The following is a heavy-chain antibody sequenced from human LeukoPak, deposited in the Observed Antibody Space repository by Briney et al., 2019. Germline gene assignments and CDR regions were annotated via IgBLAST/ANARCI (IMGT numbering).Heavy chain of an antibody. CDR3: AKDRTSSPGAY. V-gene: IGHV3-23*01. Sequence: GGSLRLSCAASGFTLSNSAMSWARQAPGKGIEWVSGISGSGGSTYYAESVKGRFTISRDNSKNTLYLQMNSLRAEDTAVYYCAKDRTSSPGAYWGQGTLVTVSS. CDR2: ISGSGGST. CDR1: GFTLSNSA. J-gene: IGHJ4*02. D-gene: IGHD6-6*01.